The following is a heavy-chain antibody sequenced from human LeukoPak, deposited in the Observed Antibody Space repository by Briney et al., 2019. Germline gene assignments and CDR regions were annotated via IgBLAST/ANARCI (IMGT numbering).Heavy chain of an antibody. CDR3: ARVEDFDWFWYY. Sequence: PGGSLRLSCAASGFTFSSYAMSWVRQAPGKGLEWVANIKQDGSEKYYVDSVKGRFTISRDNAKNSLYLQMNSLRAEDTAVYYCARVEDFDWFWYYWGQGTLVTVSS. D-gene: IGHD3-9*01. V-gene: IGHV3-7*01. CDR1: GFTFSSYA. J-gene: IGHJ4*02. CDR2: IKQDGSEK.